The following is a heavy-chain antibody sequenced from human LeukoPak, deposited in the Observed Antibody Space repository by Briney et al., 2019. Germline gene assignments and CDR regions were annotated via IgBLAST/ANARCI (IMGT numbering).Heavy chain of an antibody. Sequence: SETLSLTCAVSGASINDFYWTWIRQPPGKGLEWIGYVYYGGSTNYNPSLKSRVTISVDTSKNQFSLKLSSVTAADTAVYYCAGGSSSGTEYWGQGTLVTVSS. CDR2: VYYGGST. CDR3: AGGSSSGTEY. J-gene: IGHJ4*02. D-gene: IGHD6-13*01. CDR1: GASINDFY. V-gene: IGHV4-59*01.